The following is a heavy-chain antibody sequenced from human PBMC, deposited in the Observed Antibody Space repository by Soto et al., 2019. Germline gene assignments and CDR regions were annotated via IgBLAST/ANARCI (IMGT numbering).Heavy chain of an antibody. J-gene: IGHJ6*03. CDR3: ARVGRFGELSASPSFYYYYMDV. CDR2: IYSGGST. Sequence: GGSLRLSCAASGFTVSSNYMSWVRQAPGKGLEWVSVIYSGGSTYYADSVKGRFTISRDNSKNTLYLQMNSLRAEDTAVYYCARVGRFGELSASPSFYYYYMDVWGKGTTVTVSS. CDR1: GFTVSSNY. V-gene: IGHV3-66*01. D-gene: IGHD3-10*01.